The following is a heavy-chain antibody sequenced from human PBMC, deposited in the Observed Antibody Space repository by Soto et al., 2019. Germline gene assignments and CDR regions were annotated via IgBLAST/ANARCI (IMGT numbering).Heavy chain of an antibody. D-gene: IGHD2-15*01. CDR2: IWYDGSNK. Sequence: QVQLVESGGGVVQPGRSLRLSCAASGFTFSSYGMHWVRQAPGKGLEWVAVIWYDGSNKYYADSVKGRFTISRDNSKNTLYLQMNSLRAEDTAVYYCAREGCSGGSCHPIGEWGQGTLVTVSS. J-gene: IGHJ4*02. CDR1: GFTFSSYG. V-gene: IGHV3-33*01. CDR3: AREGCSGGSCHPIGE.